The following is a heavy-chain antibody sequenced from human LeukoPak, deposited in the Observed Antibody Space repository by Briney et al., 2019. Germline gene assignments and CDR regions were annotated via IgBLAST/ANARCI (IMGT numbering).Heavy chain of an antibody. D-gene: IGHD2/OR15-2a*01. CDR1: GGSISSDY. J-gene: IGHJ6*03. V-gene: IGHV4-59*01. CDR3: ARASFGDPGYMDV. CDR2: IYYSGST. Sequence: SETLSLTCTVSGGSISSDYWSWIRQPPGKGLEWIGYIYYSGSTNYNPSLKSRVTISVDTSKNQFSLKLSSVTAADTAVYYCARASFGDPGYMDVWGKGTTVTISS.